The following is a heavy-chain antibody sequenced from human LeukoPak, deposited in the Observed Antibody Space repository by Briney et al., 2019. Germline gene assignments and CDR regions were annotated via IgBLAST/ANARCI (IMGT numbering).Heavy chain of an antibody. J-gene: IGHJ6*04. V-gene: IGHV3-30*02. Sequence: GGSLRLSCAASGLTFSANVMHWVRQGPGKGLEWVAFIAYDGSNKYYADSVKGRFTISRDNAKNTLYLQMNSLRVEDTAVYYCAKDGGGLFAARWMDVWGKGTTVTVSS. D-gene: IGHD3-16*01. CDR2: IAYDGSNK. CDR3: AKDGGGLFAARWMDV. CDR1: GLTFSANV.